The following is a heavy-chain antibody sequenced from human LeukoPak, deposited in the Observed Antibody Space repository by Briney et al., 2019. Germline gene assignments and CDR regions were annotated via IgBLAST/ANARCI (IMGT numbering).Heavy chain of an antibody. CDR3: ARGGRAAGTFGY. CDR1: GGSISSSSYY. D-gene: IGHD6-13*01. V-gene: IGHV4-39*01. CDR2: IYYSGST. Sequence: SETLSLTCTVPGGSISSSSYYWGWIRQPPGKGLEWIGSIYYSGSTYYNPSLKSRVTISVDTSKNQFSLKLSSVTAADTAVYYCARGGRAAGTFGYWGQGTLVTVSS. J-gene: IGHJ4*02.